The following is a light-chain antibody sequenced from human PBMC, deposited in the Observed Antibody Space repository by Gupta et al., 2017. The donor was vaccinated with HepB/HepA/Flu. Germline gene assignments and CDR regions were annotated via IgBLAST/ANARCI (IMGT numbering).Light chain of an antibody. Sequence: EIVLTQSPGTLSLSPGERATLSCRASQSVSSSYLAWYQQKPGQAPRLLIYGASSRATGIPDRFSGSGSGTDFTLTISRLEPEDFAVYYCQQDGSSPCSFGKVTKLEIK. V-gene: IGKV3-20*01. CDR2: GAS. CDR3: QQDGSSPCS. CDR1: QSVSSSY. J-gene: IGKJ2*04.